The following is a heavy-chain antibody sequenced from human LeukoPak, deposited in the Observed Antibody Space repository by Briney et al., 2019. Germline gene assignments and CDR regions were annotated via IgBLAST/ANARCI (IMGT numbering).Heavy chain of an antibody. V-gene: IGHV3-53*01. CDR3: ARAPLYDSSGYYGIDY. CDR1: GLTVSNNY. J-gene: IGHJ4*02. D-gene: IGHD3-22*01. Sequence: PGGSLRLSCAASGLTVSNNYMSWVRQAPGKGLEWVSVIYSGGSTYYADSVKGRFTISRDNSKNTLYLQMNSLRAEDTAVYYCARAPLYDSSGYYGIDYWGQGTLVTVSS. CDR2: IYSGGST.